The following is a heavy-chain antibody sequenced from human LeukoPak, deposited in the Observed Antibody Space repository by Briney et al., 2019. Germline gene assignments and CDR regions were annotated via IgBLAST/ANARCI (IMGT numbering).Heavy chain of an antibody. Sequence: GGSLRLSCTVSGFTVSSNSMSWVRQAPGKGLEWVSFIYSDNTHYSDSVKGRFTISSDNAKNSLYLQMNSLRAEDTAVYYCARDLYPGYWGQGTLVTVSS. CDR1: GFTVSSNS. J-gene: IGHJ4*02. CDR3: ARDLYPGY. V-gene: IGHV3-53*01. D-gene: IGHD3-16*01. CDR2: IYSDNT.